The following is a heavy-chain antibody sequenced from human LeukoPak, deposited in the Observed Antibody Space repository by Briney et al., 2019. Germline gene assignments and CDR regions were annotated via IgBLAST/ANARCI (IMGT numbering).Heavy chain of an antibody. V-gene: IGHV3-64*01. CDR3: ARAHYDYVWGSYRPSHFDY. J-gene: IGHJ4*02. Sequence: PVGSLRLSCAASGFTFSSYAMHWGRQAPGRGLGCGSAIRSNGGSTYYAKSVKGRFTISRDNTKNTLYLQMNSLRAEDTAVYHCARAHYDYVWGSYRPSHFDYWGQGTLVTVSS. CDR1: GFTFSSYA. CDR2: IRSNGGST. D-gene: IGHD3-16*02.